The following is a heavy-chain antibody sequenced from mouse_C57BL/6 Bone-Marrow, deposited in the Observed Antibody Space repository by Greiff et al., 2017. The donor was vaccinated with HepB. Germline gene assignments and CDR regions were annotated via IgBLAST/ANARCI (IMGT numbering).Heavy chain of an antibody. CDR1: GYTFTSYW. Sequence: QVQLQQSGAELVKPGASVKMSCKASGYTFTSYWITWVKLRPGQGLEWIGDIYPGSGSTNYNEKFKSKATLTVDTSSSTAYMQLSSLTSEDSAVYYCAREGHDGPYYYAMDYWGQGTSVTVSS. CDR3: AREGHDGPYYYAMDY. J-gene: IGHJ4*01. CDR2: IYPGSGST. V-gene: IGHV1-55*01. D-gene: IGHD2-3*01.